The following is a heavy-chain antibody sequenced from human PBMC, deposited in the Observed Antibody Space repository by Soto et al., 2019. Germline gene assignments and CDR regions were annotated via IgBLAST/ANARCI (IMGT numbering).Heavy chain of an antibody. V-gene: IGHV4-31*03. CDR1: GGYISSGCYY. Sequence: TLSLTCTVAGGYISSGCYYWSWIRQHPGKGLEWIGYIYYSGSTYYNPSLKSRVTISVDTSKNQFSLKLSSVTAADTAVYYCARGPGIMAKIDYWGQGTLVTVSS. CDR3: ARGPGIMAKIDY. D-gene: IGHD3-16*01. J-gene: IGHJ4*02. CDR2: IYYSGST.